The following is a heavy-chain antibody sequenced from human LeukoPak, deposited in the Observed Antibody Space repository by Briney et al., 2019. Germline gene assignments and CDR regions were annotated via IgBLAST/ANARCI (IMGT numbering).Heavy chain of an antibody. D-gene: IGHD1-26*01. CDR2: IKQDGGDI. V-gene: IGHV3-7*01. CDR3: AGDKAVGPTHLDY. CDR1: GFTFSNYW. J-gene: IGHJ4*02. Sequence: GGSLRLSCAASGFTFSNYWMSWVRQTPGKGLEWVANIKQDGGDIYYLDSVKGRFTISRDNAKNSLYLQMNSLRAEDTAVYYCAGDKAVGPTHLDYWGQGTLVTVSS.